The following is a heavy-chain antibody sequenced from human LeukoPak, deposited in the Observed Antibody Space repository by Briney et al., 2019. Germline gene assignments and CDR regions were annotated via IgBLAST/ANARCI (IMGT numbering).Heavy chain of an antibody. V-gene: IGHV4-59*01. CDR3: ARAVTKSWFDL. D-gene: IGHD4-17*01. J-gene: IGHJ5*02. CDR2: IYSSGST. CDR1: GGSMKSFY. Sequence: SETLPLTCTVSGGSMKSFYWNWIRQPPGKGLEWIGYIYSSGSTNYHPSLKSRVTISLYTSKYQFSLDLTSLTAADTAVYYCARAVTKSWFDLWGQGTLVPVSS.